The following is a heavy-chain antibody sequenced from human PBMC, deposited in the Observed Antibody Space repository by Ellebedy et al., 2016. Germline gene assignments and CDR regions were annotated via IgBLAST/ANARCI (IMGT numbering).Heavy chain of an antibody. J-gene: IGHJ4*02. CDR1: GVSVRSRGHY. CDR2: ISSSGNT. V-gene: IGHV4-31*03. CDR3: ARHDQWLEVVILPGTFDY. D-gene: IGHD3-22*01. Sequence: SETLSLTXTVSGVSVRSRGHYWNWIRHHPGKGLEWVGFISSSGNTDYNPSLKSRISISLHTSKSQFSLILSSVTAADTAVYYCARHDQWLEVVILPGTFDYWGQGTLVTVSS.